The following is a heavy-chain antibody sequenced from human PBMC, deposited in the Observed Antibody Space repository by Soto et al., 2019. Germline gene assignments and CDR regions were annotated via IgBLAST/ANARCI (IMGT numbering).Heavy chain of an antibody. V-gene: IGHV1-8*01. J-gene: IGHJ6*02. CDR2: MNPNSGNT. CDR3: ARGSLEGYDFWSGYYRNYYYYGMDV. Sequence: ASVKVSCKASGYTFTSYDINWVRQATGQGLEWMEWMNPNSGNTGYAQKFQGRVTMTRNTSISTAYMELSSLRSEDTAVYYCARGSLEGYDFWSGYYRNYYYYGMDVWGQGTTVTVSS. D-gene: IGHD3-3*01. CDR1: GYTFTSYD.